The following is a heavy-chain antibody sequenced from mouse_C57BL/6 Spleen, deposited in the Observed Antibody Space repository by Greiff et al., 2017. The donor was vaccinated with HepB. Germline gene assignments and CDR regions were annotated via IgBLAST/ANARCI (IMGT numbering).Heavy chain of an antibody. V-gene: IGHV5-9-1*02. D-gene: IGHD2-4*01. CDR1: GFTFSSYA. Sequence: EVKVVESGEGLVKPGGSLKLSCAASGFTFSSYAMSWVRQTPEKRLEWVAYISSGGDYIYYADTVKGRFTISRDNARNTLYLQMSSLKSEDTAMYYCTRGYDYGGFAYWGQGTLVTVSA. J-gene: IGHJ3*01. CDR2: ISSGGDYI. CDR3: TRGYDYGGFAY.